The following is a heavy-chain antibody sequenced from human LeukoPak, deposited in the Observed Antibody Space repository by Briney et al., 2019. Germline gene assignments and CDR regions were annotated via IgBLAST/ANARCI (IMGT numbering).Heavy chain of an antibody. CDR1: GYTFTGYY. Sequence: ASVKVSCKASGYTFTGYYMHWVRQAPGQGLEWMGWINPNSGGTNYAQKFQGRVTMTRDTSISTAYMELSRLRSDDTAVYYCARVGGYYYGSGSPDYYYYYGMDVWGQGTTVTVSS. D-gene: IGHD3-10*01. CDR3: ARVGGYYYGSGSPDYYYYYGMDV. CDR2: INPNSGGT. V-gene: IGHV1-2*02. J-gene: IGHJ6*02.